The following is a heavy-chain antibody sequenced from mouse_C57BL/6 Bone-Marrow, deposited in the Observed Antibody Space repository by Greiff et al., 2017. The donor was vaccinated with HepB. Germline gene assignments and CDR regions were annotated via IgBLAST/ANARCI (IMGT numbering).Heavy chain of an antibody. CDR2: IDPNSGGT. CDR3: ARDITTVVEWYFDV. J-gene: IGHJ1*03. Sequence: QVQLKQPGAELVKPGASVKLSCKASGYTFTSYWMHWVKQRPGRGLEWIGRIDPNSGGTKYNEKFKSKATLTVDKPSSTAYMQLSSLTSEDSAVYYCARDITTVVEWYFDVWGTGTTVTVSS. D-gene: IGHD1-1*01. CDR1: GYTFTSYW. V-gene: IGHV1-72*01.